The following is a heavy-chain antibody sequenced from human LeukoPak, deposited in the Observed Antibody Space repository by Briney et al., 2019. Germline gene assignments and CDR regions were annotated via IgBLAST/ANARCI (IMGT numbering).Heavy chain of an antibody. J-gene: IGHJ4*02. CDR3: ARGPPYYYDSSGYITPPFDY. V-gene: IGHV1-8*01. D-gene: IGHD3-22*01. CDR2: MNPNSGNT. CDR1: GYTFTSYD. Sequence: GASVKVSCKASGYTFTSYDINWVRQATGQGLEWMGWMNPNSGNTGYAQKFQSRVTMTRDTSTSTVYMELSSLRSEDTAVYYCARGPPYYYDSSGYITPPFDYWGQGTLVTVSS.